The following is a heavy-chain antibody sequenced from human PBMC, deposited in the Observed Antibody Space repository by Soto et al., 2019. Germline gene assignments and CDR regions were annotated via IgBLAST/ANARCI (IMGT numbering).Heavy chain of an antibody. J-gene: IGHJ4*02. Sequence: ESGGGVVQPGRSLRLSCAASGFTFSSYGMHWVRQAPGKGLEWVAVIWYDGSNKYYADSVKGRFTISRDNSKNTLYLQMNSLRAEDTAVYYCARDPAAYCGGDCYPVDYWGQGTLVTVSS. CDR1: GFTFSSYG. CDR2: IWYDGSNK. D-gene: IGHD2-21*02. V-gene: IGHV3-33*01. CDR3: ARDPAAYCGGDCYPVDY.